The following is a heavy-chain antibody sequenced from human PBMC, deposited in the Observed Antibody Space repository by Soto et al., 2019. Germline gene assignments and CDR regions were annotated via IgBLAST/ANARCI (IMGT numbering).Heavy chain of an antibody. CDR3: AREKQRRAAAGPLFDY. CDR2: IYYSGST. J-gene: IGHJ4*02. V-gene: IGHV4-31*03. D-gene: IGHD6-13*01. Sequence: QVQLQESGPGLVKPSQTLSLTCTVSGGSISSGGYYWSWIRQHPGKGLEWIGYIYYSGSTYYNPSLNSRVTISLDTSKNQFSLKLSSVTAADTAVYYCAREKQRRAAAGPLFDYWGQGTLVTVSS. CDR1: GGSISSGGYY.